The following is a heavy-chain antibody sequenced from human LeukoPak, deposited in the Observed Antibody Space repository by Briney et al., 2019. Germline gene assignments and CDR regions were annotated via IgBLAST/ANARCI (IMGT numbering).Heavy chain of an antibody. J-gene: IGHJ4*02. CDR1: GYTFTGYY. V-gene: IGHV1-2*02. CDR3: ARDSEGDYYDSSGYYAPQSY. Sequence: ASVKVSCKASGYTFTGYYMRWVRQAPGQGLEWMGWINCNSGGTNYAQKLQGRVTMTTDTSTSTAYMELRSLRSDDTAVYYCARDSEGDYYDSSGYYAPQSYWGQGTLVTVSS. D-gene: IGHD3-22*01. CDR2: INCNSGGT.